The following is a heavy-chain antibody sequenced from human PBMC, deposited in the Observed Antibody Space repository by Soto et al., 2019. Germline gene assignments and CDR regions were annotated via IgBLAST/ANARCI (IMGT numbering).Heavy chain of an antibody. Sequence: SETLSLTCTVSGGSISSRVYYWGWIRQPPGKGLEWIGSIYYSGNTYYNSSLKSRVIISVATSGNQFSLKLSSVTAADTAVYYCASSNELRYFDYWGQGTLVTVSS. D-gene: IGHD3-9*01. CDR1: GGSISSRVYY. J-gene: IGHJ4*02. V-gene: IGHV4-39*01. CDR3: ASSNELRYFDY. CDR2: IYYSGNT.